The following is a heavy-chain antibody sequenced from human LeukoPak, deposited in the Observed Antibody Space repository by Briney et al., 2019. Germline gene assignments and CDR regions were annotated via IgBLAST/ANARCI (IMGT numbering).Heavy chain of an antibody. CDR2: IIPNSGGT. CDR3: AREAGYYYDTSRYYSS. J-gene: IGHJ5*02. Sequence: ASVNVSCKASLYMFTGHYIHWVRQAPAQGLEGMGWIIPNSGGTNYAQKFQGRVTMTRDTSINTAYMILNSLTSDDTAVYFCAREAGYYYDTSRYYSSWGQGTLVTVSS. V-gene: IGHV1-2*02. D-gene: IGHD3-22*01. CDR1: LYMFTGHY.